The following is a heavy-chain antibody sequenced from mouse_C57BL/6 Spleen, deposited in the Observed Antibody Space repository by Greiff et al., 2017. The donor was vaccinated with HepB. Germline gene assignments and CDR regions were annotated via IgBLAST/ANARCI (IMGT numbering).Heavy chain of an antibody. V-gene: IGHV2-6*03. J-gene: IGHJ4*01. D-gene: IGHD2-3*01. CDR1: GFSLTSYG. Sequence: VKLVESGPGLVAPSQSLSITCTVSGFSLTSYGVHWVRQPPGKGLEWLVVIWSDGSTTYNSALKSRLSISKDNSKSQVFLKMNSLQTDDTAMYYCARGAGDGYYYYAMDYWGQGTSVTVSS. CDR3: ARGAGDGYYYYAMDY. CDR2: IWSDGST.